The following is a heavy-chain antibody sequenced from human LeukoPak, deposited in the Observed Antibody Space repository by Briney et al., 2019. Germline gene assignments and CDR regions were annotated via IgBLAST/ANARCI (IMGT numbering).Heavy chain of an antibody. CDR1: GFTFSGSP. J-gene: IGHJ4*02. CDR3: TQSNY. CDR2: IRSKADNYAT. Sequence: GGSLRLSCAASGFTFSGSPILWVRQASGKGLEWVGRIRSKADNYATAYAASVQGRCAISRDDSKNTAYLQLNSLKTEDTAVYYCTQSNYWGQGALVTVSS. V-gene: IGHV3-73*01.